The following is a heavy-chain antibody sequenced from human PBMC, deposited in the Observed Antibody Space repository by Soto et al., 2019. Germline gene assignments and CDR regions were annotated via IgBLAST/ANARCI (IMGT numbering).Heavy chain of an antibody. J-gene: IGHJ4*02. Sequence: GASVKVSCKASGYTFTNFYIHWVRQAPGQGLEWMGIINPSGGSTTYAQKLLGRVTMTRDTSTSTVYMELSSLRSEDTAVYYCARADYYGSSGYHLYDWGQGTLVTVSS. CDR2: INPSGGST. CDR1: GYTFTNFY. D-gene: IGHD3-22*01. CDR3: ARADYYGSSGYHLYD. V-gene: IGHV1-46*04.